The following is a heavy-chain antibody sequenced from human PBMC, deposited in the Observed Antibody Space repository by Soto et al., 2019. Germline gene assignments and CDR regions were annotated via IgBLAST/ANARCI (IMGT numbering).Heavy chain of an antibody. CDR1: GGTFSSYT. Sequence: ASVKVSCKASGGTFSSYTISWVRQAPGQGLEWMGRIIPILGIANYAQKFQGRVTITADKSTTTAYMELSSLRSEDTAVYYCARGVVVAAADDDYYYYYMDVWGKGTTVTVSS. J-gene: IGHJ6*03. V-gene: IGHV1-69*02. D-gene: IGHD2-15*01. CDR2: IIPILGIA. CDR3: ARGVVVAAADDDYYYYYMDV.